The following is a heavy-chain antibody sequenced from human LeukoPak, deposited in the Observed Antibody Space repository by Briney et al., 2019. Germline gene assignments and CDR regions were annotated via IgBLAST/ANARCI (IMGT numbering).Heavy chain of an antibody. V-gene: IGHV4-34*01. CDR3: ARVRMTGTLDV. Sequence: SETLSLTCAVYGGSFSGYYWSWIRQPPGKGLEWIGEINHSGSTNYNPSLKSRVTISVDTSKNQFSLKLSSVTAADTAVYYCARVRMTGTLDVWGKGTTVTVSS. CDR1: GGSFSGYY. D-gene: IGHD3-9*01. CDR2: INHSGST. J-gene: IGHJ6*04.